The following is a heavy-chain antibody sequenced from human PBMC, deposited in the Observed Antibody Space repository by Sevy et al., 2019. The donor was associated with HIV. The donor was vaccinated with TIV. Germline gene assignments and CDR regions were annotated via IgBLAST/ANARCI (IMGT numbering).Heavy chain of an antibody. V-gene: IGHV1-3*04. J-gene: IGHJ4*02. Sequence: ASVKVSCKASGYSFTNYAIHWVRQAPGQDLEWMGWIKTDNGNTKYSQRFQGGVTITRDTSATTAYMEMSSLRYDDTALYFCARGKGGIVGVVVGQFDSWGQGTLVTVSS. D-gene: IGHD3-3*01. CDR1: GYSFTNYA. CDR3: ARGKGGIVGVVVGQFDS. CDR2: IKTDNGNT.